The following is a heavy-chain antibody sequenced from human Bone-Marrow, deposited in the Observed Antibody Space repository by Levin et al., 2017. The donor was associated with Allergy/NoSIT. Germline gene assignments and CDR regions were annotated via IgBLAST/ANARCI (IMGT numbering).Heavy chain of an antibody. CDR1: GFDFSTYT. J-gene: IGHJ4*01. CDR3: AGGFTGYVGAVADQTY. V-gene: IGHV3-21*01. CDR2: ISSSSNYI. Sequence: SCAASGFDFSTYTMNWVRQAPGKGLEWVSFISSSSNYIYYADSVKGRFTISRDNAKNSLFLHMNSLRAEDTAVYYCAGGFTGYVGAVADQTYWGRGTLVTVTS. D-gene: IGHD6-19*01.